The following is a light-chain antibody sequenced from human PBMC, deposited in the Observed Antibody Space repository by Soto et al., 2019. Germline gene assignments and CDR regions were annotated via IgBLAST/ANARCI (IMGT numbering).Light chain of an antibody. J-gene: IGKJ2*01. V-gene: IGKV3-15*01. CDR2: GAS. Sequence: EIVMTQSPATLSVSPGQRVTLSCRASQSVSSNLAWYQQKPGQAPRLLIYGASTRATGIPARFSGREPGTDFTLTITTLEPEDSAVYFCQQYASSPYTFGQGTKV. CDR3: QQYASSPYT. CDR1: QSVSSN.